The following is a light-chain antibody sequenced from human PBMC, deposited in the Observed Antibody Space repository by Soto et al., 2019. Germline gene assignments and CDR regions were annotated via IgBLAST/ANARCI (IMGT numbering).Light chain of an antibody. CDR2: HAS. CDR1: QNICDW. CDR3: HQYDTYS. J-gene: IGKJ1*01. V-gene: IGKV1-5*01. Sequence: DIQMTQSPSTLPSFVGDRFTITCRASQNICDWLAWYQQKPGTAPKLLIYHASTLVSGVPSRFSGSGSGTEFTLTISSLQPDDFATYFCHQYDTYSFGQGTKVDI.